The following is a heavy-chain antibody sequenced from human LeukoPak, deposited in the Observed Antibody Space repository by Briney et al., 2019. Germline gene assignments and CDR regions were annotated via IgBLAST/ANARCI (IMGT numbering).Heavy chain of an antibody. V-gene: IGHV4-59*08. D-gene: IGHD6-13*01. CDR3: ARHQVSSWHLNY. J-gene: IGHJ4*02. CDR2: ISYSGST. CDR1: GGSISSYY. Sequence: SETLSLTCTVSGGSISSYYWSWIRQPPGKGLEWIGYISYSGSTNYNPSLKSRLTISVATSRNQFSLKLSSVTAADTAVDYCARHQVSSWHLNYWGQGTLVTVSS.